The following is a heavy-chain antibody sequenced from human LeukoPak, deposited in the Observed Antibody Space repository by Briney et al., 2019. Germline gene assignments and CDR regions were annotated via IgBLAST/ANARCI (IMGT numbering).Heavy chain of an antibody. D-gene: IGHD3-22*01. J-gene: IGHJ3*02. Sequence: VXXISSSSSSIYYADSVKGRFTISRDNAKNSLYLQMNSLRAEDTAVYYCARDLQAYDSSGRPIKDAFDIWGQGTMVTVSS. CDR2: ISSSSSSI. V-gene: IGHV3-21*01. CDR3: ARDLQAYDSSGRPIKDAFDI.